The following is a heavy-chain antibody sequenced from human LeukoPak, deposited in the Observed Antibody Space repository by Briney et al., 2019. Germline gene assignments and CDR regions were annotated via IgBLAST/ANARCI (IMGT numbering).Heavy chain of an antibody. V-gene: IGHV4-39*01. CDR2: IYYSGST. Sequence: KSSETLSLTCTVSGGSISSSSYYWGWIRQPPGKGLEWIGSIYYSGSTYYNPSLKSRVTISVDTSKNQFSLKLSSVTAADTAVYYCARLGYCSSTSCYRGGNWFDPWGQGTLVTVSS. CDR1: GGSISSSSYY. CDR3: ARLGYCSSTSCYRGGNWFDP. D-gene: IGHD2-2*02. J-gene: IGHJ5*02.